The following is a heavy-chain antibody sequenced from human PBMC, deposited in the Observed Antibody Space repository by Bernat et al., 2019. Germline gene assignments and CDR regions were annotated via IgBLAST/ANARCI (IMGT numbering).Heavy chain of an antibody. CDR3: AGVPRITILAAFDI. J-gene: IGHJ3*02. D-gene: IGHD3-3*01. CDR1: GFTFSSYE. CDR2: ISSSGSTI. Sequence: EVQLVESGGGLVQPGGSLRLSCAASGFTFSSYEMNWVRQAPGKGLEWVSYISSSGSTIYYADSVKGRFTISRDNAKNSLYLQMNSLRAEDTAVYYCAGVPRITILAAFDIWGQGTMVTVSS. V-gene: IGHV3-48*03.